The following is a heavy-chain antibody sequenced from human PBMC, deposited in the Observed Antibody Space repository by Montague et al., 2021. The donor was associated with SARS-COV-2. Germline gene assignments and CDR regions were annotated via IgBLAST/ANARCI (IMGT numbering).Heavy chain of an antibody. CDR2: ISYSGRT. CDR1: GGSVSSSPYY. J-gene: IGHJ6*03. D-gene: IGHD3-10*01. Sequence: SETRSLTCTVSGGSVSSSPYYWGWIRRPPGRGLEWVGSISYSGRTYFIPSLKSRLTISVDSSENQFSLRLSSVTAADTAVYYCASSYYYGSGTYVYNYYMDVWGKGTTVTVSS. V-gene: IGHV4-39*01. CDR3: ASSYYYGSGTYVYNYYMDV.